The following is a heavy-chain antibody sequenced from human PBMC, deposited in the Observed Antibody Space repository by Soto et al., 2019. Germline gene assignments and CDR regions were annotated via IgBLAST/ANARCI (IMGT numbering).Heavy chain of an antibody. V-gene: IGHV4-34*01. CDR2: INHSGST. J-gene: IGHJ2*01. CDR1: GSSFSAYY. CDR3: ARGMDGTYYYYWYFDL. Sequence: SETLSLTCGVSGSSFSAYYWTWIRQPPGKGLEWIGEINHSGSTSYNPSLKNRVTISLDKSNNQFSLKLSSVTAADTAIYYCARGMDGTYYYYWYFDLWGPGTLVTVSS. D-gene: IGHD1-26*01.